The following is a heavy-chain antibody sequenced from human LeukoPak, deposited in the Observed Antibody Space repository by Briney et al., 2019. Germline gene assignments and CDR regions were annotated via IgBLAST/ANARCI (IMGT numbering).Heavy chain of an antibody. D-gene: IGHD6-13*01. CDR1: GFTFSSYS. V-gene: IGHV3-21*01. J-gene: IGHJ4*02. CDR3: ARDSALYSSISFYLDY. CDR2: IDSSSNYT. Sequence: GGSLRLSCAASGFTFSSYSMNWVRQAPGKGLEWVSSIDSSSNYTYYADSVQGRFTISRDNAKKSLSLQVNSLRAEDTAVYYCARDSALYSSISFYLDYWGQGTLVTVSS.